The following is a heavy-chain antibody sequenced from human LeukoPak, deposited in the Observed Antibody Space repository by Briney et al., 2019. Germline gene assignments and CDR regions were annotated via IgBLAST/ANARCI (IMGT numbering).Heavy chain of an antibody. J-gene: IGHJ4*02. CDR3: AKGAVGATSYYFDY. CDR1: GFTFSIYA. D-gene: IGHD1-26*01. V-gene: IGHV3-30*02. CDR2: IRYDGSNE. Sequence: GGSLRLSCAASGFTFSIYAMNWVRQAPGKGLEWVAFIRYDGSNEYYADSVKGRFTISRDNSKNTLYLQMNSLRAEDTAVYYCAKGAVGATSYYFDYWGQGTLVTVSS.